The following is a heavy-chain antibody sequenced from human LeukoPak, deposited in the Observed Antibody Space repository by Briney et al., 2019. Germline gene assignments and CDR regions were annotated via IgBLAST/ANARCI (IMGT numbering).Heavy chain of an antibody. V-gene: IGHV3-21*01. CDR2: ISSSSSYI. J-gene: IGHJ3*02. Sequence: PRGSLRLSCAASGFTFSSYSMNWVRQAPRRWLEWVSSISSSSSYIYYADSVKGRFTISRDNAKNSLYLQMNSLRAEDTAVYYCARGAEELLGAFDIWGQGTMVTVSS. CDR1: GFTFSSYS. D-gene: IGHD2-15*01. CDR3: ARGAEELLGAFDI.